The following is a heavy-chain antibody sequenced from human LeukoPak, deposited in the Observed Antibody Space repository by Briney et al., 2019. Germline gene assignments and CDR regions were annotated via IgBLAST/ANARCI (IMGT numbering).Heavy chain of an antibody. CDR1: GFTFSSYS. D-gene: IGHD4/OR15-4a*01. Sequence: GGSLRLSCAASGFTFSSYSMNWVRQAPGKGLEWVSSISSSSSYIYYADSVKGRFTISRDNAKNSLYLQMNSLRVEDTAVYYCASPIHDYGVAELWGQGALVTVSS. V-gene: IGHV3-21*04. CDR2: ISSSSSYI. CDR3: ASPIHDYGVAEL. J-gene: IGHJ4*02.